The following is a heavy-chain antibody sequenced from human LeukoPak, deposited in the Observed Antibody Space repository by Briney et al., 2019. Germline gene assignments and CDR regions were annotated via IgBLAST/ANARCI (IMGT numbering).Heavy chain of an antibody. D-gene: IGHD6-13*01. J-gene: IGHJ6*03. CDR1: GYTFTGYY. V-gene: IGHV1-2*02. CDR2: INPNSGGT. CDR3: AKRAAAENYYYYYMDV. Sequence: ASVKVSCKASGYTFTGYYMHWVRQAPGQGLEWMGWINPNSGGTNYAQKFQGRVTMTRDTSISTAYMELSRLRSDDTAVYYCAKRAAAENYYYYYMDVWGKGTTVTVSS.